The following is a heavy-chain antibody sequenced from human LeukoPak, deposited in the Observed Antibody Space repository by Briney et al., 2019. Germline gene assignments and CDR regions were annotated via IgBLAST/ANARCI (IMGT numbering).Heavy chain of an antibody. J-gene: IGHJ5*02. CDR3: ANRYYYGSGSYNWFDP. D-gene: IGHD3-10*01. V-gene: IGHV3-23*01. CDR1: GFTFSSYA. Sequence: GGSLRLSCAASGFTFSSYAMSWVRQAPGKGLEWVSAISGSGGSTYYADSVKGRFTISRDNSENTLYLQMNSLRAEDTAAYYCANRYYYGSGSYNWFDPWGQGTLVTVSS. CDR2: ISGSGGST.